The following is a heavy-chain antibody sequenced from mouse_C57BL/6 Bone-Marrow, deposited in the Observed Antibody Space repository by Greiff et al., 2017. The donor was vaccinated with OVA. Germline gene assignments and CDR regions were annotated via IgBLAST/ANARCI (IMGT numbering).Heavy chain of an antibody. CDR3: TRCYSNYYAMDY. CDR1: GYTFTDYE. Sequence: VQLVESGAELVRPGASVTLSCKASGYTFTDYEMHWVKQTPVHGLEWIGAIDPETGGTAYNQKFKGKAILTADKSSSTAYMELRSLTSEDSAVYYCTRCYSNYYAMDYWGQGTSVTVSS. V-gene: IGHV1-15*01. CDR2: IDPETGGT. J-gene: IGHJ4*01. D-gene: IGHD2-5*01.